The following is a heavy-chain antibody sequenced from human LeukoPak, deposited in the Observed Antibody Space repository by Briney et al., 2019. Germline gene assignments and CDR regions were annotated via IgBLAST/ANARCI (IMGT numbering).Heavy chain of an antibody. J-gene: IGHJ5*02. D-gene: IGHD2-2*01. CDR2: ISWNSGSI. CDR1: GFTFDDYA. CDR3: AKDESYQLLFYWFDP. V-gene: IGHV3-9*01. Sequence: GGSLRLSCAASGFTFDDYAMHWVRQAPGKGLEWVSGISWNSGSIGYADSVKGRFTISRDNAKNSLYLQMNSLRAEDTALYYCAKDESYQLLFYWFDPWGQGTLVTVSS.